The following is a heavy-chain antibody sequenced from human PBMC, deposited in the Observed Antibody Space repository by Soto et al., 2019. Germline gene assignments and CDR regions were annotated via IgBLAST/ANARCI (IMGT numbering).Heavy chain of an antibody. CDR2: IIPILGIA. Sequence: SVKVSCKASGVTFSSYSISWVRQAPGQGLEWMGRIIPILGIANYAQKFQGRVTITADKSTSTAYMELSSLRSEDTAVYYCARVDTAIENWFDPWGQGTLVTVSS. CDR3: ARVDTAIENWFDP. D-gene: IGHD5-18*01. J-gene: IGHJ5*02. CDR1: GVTFSSYS. V-gene: IGHV1-69*02.